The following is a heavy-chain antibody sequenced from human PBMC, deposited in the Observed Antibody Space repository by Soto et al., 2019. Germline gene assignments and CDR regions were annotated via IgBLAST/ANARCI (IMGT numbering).Heavy chain of an antibody. CDR3: ARDGTYYDFWSGYHPGWFDP. Sequence: VQLVESGGGLVQPGGSLRLSCAASGFTFSSYSMNWVRQAPGKGLEWVSYISSSSSTIYYADSVKGRFTISRDNAKNSLYLQMNSLRAEDTAVYYCARDGTYYDFWSGYHPGWFDPWGQGTLVTVSS. J-gene: IGHJ5*02. CDR2: ISSSSSTI. CDR1: GFTFSSYS. V-gene: IGHV3-48*01. D-gene: IGHD3-3*01.